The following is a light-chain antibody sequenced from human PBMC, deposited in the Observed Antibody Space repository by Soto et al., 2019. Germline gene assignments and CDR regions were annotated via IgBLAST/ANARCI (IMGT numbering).Light chain of an antibody. Sequence: EIVLTQSPGTLSLSPGERATLSCRASQSVSSSYLAWYQQKPGQAPRLLIYGASSRATGIPERFSGSGSGTDFTLTISRLEPEDFAVYYCQQYGSFTFGPGTKVDIK. CDR3: QQYGSFT. CDR1: QSVSSSY. CDR2: GAS. V-gene: IGKV3-20*01. J-gene: IGKJ3*01.